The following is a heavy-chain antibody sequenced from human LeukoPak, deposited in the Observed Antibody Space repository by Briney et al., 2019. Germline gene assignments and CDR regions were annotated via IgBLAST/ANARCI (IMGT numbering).Heavy chain of an antibody. CDR2: IYYSGST. CDR3: ARYVWGSYPTFEDY. Sequence: SETLSLTCTVSGGSISSYYWSWLRQPPGKGLEWIGYIYYSGSTNYNPSLKSRVTIPVDTSKNQFSLKLSSVTAADTAVYYCARYVWGSYPTFEDYWGQGTLVTVSS. CDR1: GGSISSYY. V-gene: IGHV4-59*01. J-gene: IGHJ4*02. D-gene: IGHD3-16*02.